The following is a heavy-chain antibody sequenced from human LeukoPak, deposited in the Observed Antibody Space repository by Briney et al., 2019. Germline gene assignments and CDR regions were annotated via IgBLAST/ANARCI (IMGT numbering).Heavy chain of an antibody. CDR3: ARGLEPPYGDQSFDY. V-gene: IGHV1-2*04. CDR2: INPNSGGT. J-gene: IGHJ4*02. D-gene: IGHD4-17*01. Sequence: ASVKVSCKASGYTFTGYYMHWVRQAPGQGLEWMGWINPNSGGTNYAQKFQGWVTMTRDTSISTAYMELSRLRSDDMAVYYCARGLEPPYGDQSFDYWGQGTLVTVSS. CDR1: GYTFTGYY.